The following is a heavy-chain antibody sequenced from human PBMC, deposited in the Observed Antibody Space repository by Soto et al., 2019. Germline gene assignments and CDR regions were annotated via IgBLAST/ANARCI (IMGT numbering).Heavy chain of an antibody. Sequence: QVQLVESGGGVVQPGTSLRVSCVGSGFTFRSYVIHWVRQAPGKGLEWVALTSYDGRDKYYADSVRGRFTISRDNSRNTVDLQMDSLKLEDTALYYCARWGTTGGLDVWGQGTLGSVSS. CDR3: ARWGTTGGLDV. V-gene: IGHV3-30*19. D-gene: IGHD3-16*01. CDR1: GFTFRSYV. CDR2: TSYDGRDK. J-gene: IGHJ1*01.